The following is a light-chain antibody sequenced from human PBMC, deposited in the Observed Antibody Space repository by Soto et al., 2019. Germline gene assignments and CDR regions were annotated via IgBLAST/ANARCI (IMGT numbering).Light chain of an antibody. V-gene: IGKV1-39*01. CDR1: QSIISY. Sequence: DIQMTQSPSSLSASVGDSVTITCRASQSIISYLHWYQQKPGRAPKLLIYAASNLQSGVPSRFSGSGSGTDFTLTITSLQPEDFANYYCQQSYNIPQTFGQGTKVDIK. J-gene: IGKJ1*01. CDR3: QQSYNIPQT. CDR2: AAS.